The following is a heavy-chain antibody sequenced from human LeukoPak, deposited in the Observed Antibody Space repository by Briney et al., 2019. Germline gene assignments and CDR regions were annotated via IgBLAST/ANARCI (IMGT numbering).Heavy chain of an antibody. CDR3: ARHRRTYYDFWSGYYTDRFYYYGMDV. V-gene: IGHV4-59*08. Sequence: SGTLSLTCTVSGGSISSYYWSWIRQPPGKGLEWIGYIYYSGSTNYNPSLKSRVTISVDTSKNQFSLKLSSVTAADTAVYYCARHRRTYYDFWSGYYTDRFYYYGMDVWGQGTTVTVSS. D-gene: IGHD3-3*01. J-gene: IGHJ6*02. CDR1: GGSISSYY. CDR2: IYYSGST.